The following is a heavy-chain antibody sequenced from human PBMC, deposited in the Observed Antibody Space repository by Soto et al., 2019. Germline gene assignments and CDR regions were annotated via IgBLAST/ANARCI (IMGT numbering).Heavy chain of an antibody. CDR1: GFTFSSYS. V-gene: IGHV3-21*01. CDR2: ISSSSSYI. J-gene: IGHJ1*01. D-gene: IGHD1-1*01. CDR3: ARGGQLRFQH. Sequence: EVQLVESGGGLVKPGGSLRLSCAASGFTFSSYSMNWVRQAPGKGLEWVSSISSSSSYIYYADSVKGRFTISRDNAKNSLYLQMNSLRAEDMAVYYCARGGQLRFQHWGQGTLVTVSS.